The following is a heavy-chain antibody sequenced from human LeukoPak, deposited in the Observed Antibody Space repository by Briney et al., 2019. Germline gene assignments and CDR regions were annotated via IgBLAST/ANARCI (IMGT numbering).Heavy chain of an antibody. V-gene: IGHV4-4*09. CDR3: ARRHYYGSGTYPFDY. Sequence: SETLSLTCTVSGGSICGYYWSWIRQPPRKGLEWIGYMYTRGSTNYNPSLKSRVTISVDTSKSQFSLILSPVTAADTAVYYCARRHYYGSGTYPFDYWGQGTLVTVSS. CDR1: GGSICGYY. D-gene: IGHD3-10*01. CDR2: MYTRGST. J-gene: IGHJ4*01.